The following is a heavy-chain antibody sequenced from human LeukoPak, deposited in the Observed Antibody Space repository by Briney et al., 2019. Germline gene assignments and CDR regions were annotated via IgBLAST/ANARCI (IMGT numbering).Heavy chain of an antibody. CDR3: ARDQYTTGWSRVGED. V-gene: IGHV3-30*03. CDR2: ISYDGSYK. J-gene: IGHJ4*02. Sequence: PGGSLRLSCAASGVTFSTYGMHWVRQAPGKGLDWVAVISYDGSYKYYAGSVKGRFTISRDNSKNPLYLQMNSLRAEDTAVYYCARDQYTTGWSRVGEDWGQGTLVTVSS. CDR1: GVTFSTYG. D-gene: IGHD6-19*01.